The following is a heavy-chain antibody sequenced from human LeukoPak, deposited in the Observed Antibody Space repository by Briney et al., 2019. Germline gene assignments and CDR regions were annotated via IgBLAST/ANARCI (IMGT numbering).Heavy chain of an antibody. Sequence: GGSLRLSCAASGFTFSSYGMSWVRQAPGKGLEWVSVLYSDGRTYYADSVKGRFTISRDNSKNSFYLQMSSLRAEDTGVFYCARDVAYSAFDYWGQGTLVTVSS. J-gene: IGHJ4*02. V-gene: IGHV3-66*01. D-gene: IGHD2-21*01. CDR1: GFTFSSYG. CDR3: ARDVAYSAFDY. CDR2: LYSDGRT.